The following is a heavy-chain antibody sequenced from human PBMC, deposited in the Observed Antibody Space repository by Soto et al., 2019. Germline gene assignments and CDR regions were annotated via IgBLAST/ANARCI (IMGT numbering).Heavy chain of an antibody. V-gene: IGHV4-4*02. CDR1: GGSITSDNW. Sequence: PSETLSLTCVVSGGSITSDNWWSWVRQPPGKGLERIGEIFHSGSARYNPSLKSRVTISVDKSKNQFSLKLTSVTAADTAVYYWARDRYCSSTSCYYYGMDVWGQGTTVTVSS. CDR3: ARDRYCSSTSCYYYGMDV. D-gene: IGHD2-2*01. CDR2: IFHSGSA. J-gene: IGHJ6*02.